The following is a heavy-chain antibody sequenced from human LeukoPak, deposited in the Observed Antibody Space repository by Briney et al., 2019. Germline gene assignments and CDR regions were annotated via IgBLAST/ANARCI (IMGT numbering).Heavy chain of an antibody. D-gene: IGHD4-23*01. Sequence: PSETLSLTCTVSGGSISSSSYYWGWIRQPPGKGLEWIGSIYYSGSTYYNPSLKSRVTISVDTSKNQFSLKLSSVTAADTAVYYCARGTYGGVPHAFDIWGQGTMVTVSS. CDR2: IYYSGST. CDR3: ARGTYGGVPHAFDI. CDR1: GGSISSSSYY. V-gene: IGHV4-39*07. J-gene: IGHJ3*02.